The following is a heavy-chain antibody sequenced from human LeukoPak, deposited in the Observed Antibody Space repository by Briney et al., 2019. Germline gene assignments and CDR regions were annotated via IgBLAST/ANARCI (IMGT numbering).Heavy chain of an antibody. J-gene: IGHJ4*02. D-gene: IGHD3-22*01. CDR2: AYPGDSDT. V-gene: IGHV5-51*01. Sequence: EEPLKISCQASGYSFTRYWIGWVRQMPGKGLEWMGIAYPGDSDTIYSPSFQGQVTISADRSITTAYLQLNRLETSDTATYFCARGLYYDSSGFFAAFWGRGTLVTVSS. CDR3: ARGLYYDSSGFFAAF. CDR1: GYSFTRYW.